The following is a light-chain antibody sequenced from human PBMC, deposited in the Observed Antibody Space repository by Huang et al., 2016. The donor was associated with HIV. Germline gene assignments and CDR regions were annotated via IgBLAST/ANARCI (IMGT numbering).Light chain of an antibody. CDR2: GAS. V-gene: IGKV1-39*01. Sequence: DIQMTQSPASLSASVGDRVTITCRATQSISNYVNWYQQKPGKDPTLLIYGASTLQSGVPSSVSGSGSGTDFTLTISSLQPEDFTTYYCQQSYNTPPTFGQGTKVEI. J-gene: IGKJ1*01. CDR1: QSISNY. CDR3: QQSYNTPPT.